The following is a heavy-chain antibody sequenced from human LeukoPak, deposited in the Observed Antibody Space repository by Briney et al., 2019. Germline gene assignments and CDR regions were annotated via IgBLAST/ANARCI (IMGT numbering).Heavy chain of an antibody. CDR1: GFIFSSYS. V-gene: IGHV3-48*01. J-gene: IGHJ6*03. CDR3: ARTLYSGNSYYMNV. CDR2: ISSSSSTI. D-gene: IGHD1-26*01. Sequence: GGSLRLSCAASGFIFSSYSMNWVRQAPGKGLEWVSYISSSSSTIYNADSVKGRFTISRDNAKNSLYLQMYSLRAEDTAVYYCARTLYSGNSYYMNVWGKGTTVTVSS.